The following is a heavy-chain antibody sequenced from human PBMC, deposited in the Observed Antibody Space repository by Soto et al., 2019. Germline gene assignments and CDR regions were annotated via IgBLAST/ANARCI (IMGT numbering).Heavy chain of an antibody. CDR2: INANGGST. Sequence: EVQLLESGGGLVQPGGSLRLSCAASGFTFRSYALNWVRQVPGKGLGWISTINANGGSTYSADSVKGRFTISRDNSKNTLYLQMNSLRAEDTAMYYCARHPVGVNTPMDYWGQGTLVSVSS. J-gene: IGHJ4*02. D-gene: IGHD3-16*01. CDR3: ARHPVGVNTPMDY. CDR1: GFTFRSYA. V-gene: IGHV3-23*01.